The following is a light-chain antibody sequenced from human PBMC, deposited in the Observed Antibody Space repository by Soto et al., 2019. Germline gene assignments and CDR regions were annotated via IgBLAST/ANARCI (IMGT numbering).Light chain of an antibody. CDR1: SSDVGAYKY. Sequence: QSALTQPASVSGSPGQSVTISCTGTSSDVGAYKYVSWYQKHPGKAPKLMICGVSNRPSGISNRFSGSKSGNTAFLTISGLQPEDEADYYCSSFTGPTTLDVFGTGTKLTVL. CDR3: SSFTGPTTLDV. CDR2: GVS. J-gene: IGLJ1*01. V-gene: IGLV2-14*03.